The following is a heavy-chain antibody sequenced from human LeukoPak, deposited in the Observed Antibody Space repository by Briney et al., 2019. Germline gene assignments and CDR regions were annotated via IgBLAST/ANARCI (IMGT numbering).Heavy chain of an antibody. D-gene: IGHD6-19*01. CDR3: ARELRSYAPSLGSGWSDYYYGMDV. J-gene: IGHJ6*02. V-gene: IGHV3-23*01. CDR2: ISGSGGST. CDR1: GFTFSSYA. Sequence: GGSLRLSCAASGFTFSSYAMSWVRQAPGKGLEWVSAISGSGGSTYYADSVKGRFTISRDNSKNTLYLQMNSLRAEDTAVYYCARELRSYAPSLGSGWSDYYYGMDVWGQGTTVTVSS.